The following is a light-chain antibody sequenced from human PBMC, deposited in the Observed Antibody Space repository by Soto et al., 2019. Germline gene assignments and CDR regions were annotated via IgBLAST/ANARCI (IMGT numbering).Light chain of an antibody. CDR1: LSISNN. V-gene: IGKV3-15*01. J-gene: IGKJ1*01. CDR3: HQHHDWLPWT. Sequence: EIVMTQSQTTLAVSPGERATLSCIASLSISNNLAWYQQKPGQAPRLLIYGASTRATGIPARFSGSGSGTEFTLTISTLQSEDYAVYYCHQHHDWLPWTFVQGTKVDIK. CDR2: GAS.